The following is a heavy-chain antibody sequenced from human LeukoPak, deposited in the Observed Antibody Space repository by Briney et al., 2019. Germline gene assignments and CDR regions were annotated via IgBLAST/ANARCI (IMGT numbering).Heavy chain of an antibody. D-gene: IGHD3-10*01. CDR2: INPSGGST. V-gene: IGHV1-46*01. CDR3: ARGERVRGFNYYYMDV. Sequence: GASVKVSCKASGYTFTGYYMHWVRQAPGQGLEWMGIINPSGGSTSYAQKFQGRVTMTRDTSTSTVYMELSSLRSEDTAVYYCARGERVRGFNYYYMDVWGKGTTVTISS. CDR1: GYTFTGYY. J-gene: IGHJ6*03.